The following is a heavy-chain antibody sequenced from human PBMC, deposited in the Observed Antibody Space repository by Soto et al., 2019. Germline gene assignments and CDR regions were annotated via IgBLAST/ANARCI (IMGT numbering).Heavy chain of an antibody. J-gene: IGHJ6*02. V-gene: IGHV3-74*01. CDR1: GFTFSSYW. D-gene: IGHD3-3*01. CDR3: ARDGQSGFWSGYYLDV. CDR2: ISIDGSRT. Sequence: GGSLRLSCAASGFTFSSYWMHWVRQAPGKGLVWVSRISIDGSRTNYAASVKGRFTISRDNAKNTLYPQMNGLRAEDTAVYYCARDGQSGFWSGYYLDVWGQGTTLTVSS.